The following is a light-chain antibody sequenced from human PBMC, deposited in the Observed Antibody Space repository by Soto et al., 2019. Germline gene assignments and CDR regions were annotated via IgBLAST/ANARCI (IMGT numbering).Light chain of an antibody. Sequence: DIQMTQSPSSVSASVGDRVTITCRASQGISSWLAWYQQKPGKAPKLLIYDVSNLEAGVPSRFSGSRSGTEFTLTISSLQPDDFATYYCQQYNSYPYTFGQGTKVDIK. CDR2: DVS. CDR3: QQYNSYPYT. CDR1: QGISSW. V-gene: IGKV1-5*01. J-gene: IGKJ2*01.